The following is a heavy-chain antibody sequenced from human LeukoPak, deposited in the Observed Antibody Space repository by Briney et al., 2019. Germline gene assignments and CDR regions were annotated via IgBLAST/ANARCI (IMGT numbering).Heavy chain of an antibody. CDR2: IYTSGST. D-gene: IGHD6-19*01. J-gene: IGHJ4*02. V-gene: IGHV4-4*07. CDR3: ARDQAPYSSGWRFDY. CDR1: GGSISSYY. Sequence: SETLSLTCTVSGGSISSYYWSWIRQPAGKGLEWIGRIYTSGSTNYNPSLKSRVTMSVDTSKNQFSLKLSSVTAADTAVYYCARDQAPYSSGWRFDYWGQGTLVTVSS.